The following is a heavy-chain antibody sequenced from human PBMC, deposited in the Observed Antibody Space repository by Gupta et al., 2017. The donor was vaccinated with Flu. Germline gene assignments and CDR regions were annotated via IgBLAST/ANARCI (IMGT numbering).Heavy chain of an antibody. CDR3: ARARFGERAPGVLLYFEH. CDR1: EDTFYNYT. J-gene: IGHJ4*02. CDR2: IIPILGMS. D-gene: IGHD3-3*01. Sequence: QVHLVQSGAEVKKPGSSVKVSCKASEDTFYNYTITWMRQAPGQGLEWMGKIIPILGMSDYGRKPQGRVTITADKVTRTVYMELSGLRSEDTAVYFCARARFGERAPGVLLYFEHLGQGTLVTVSS. V-gene: IGHV1-69*02.